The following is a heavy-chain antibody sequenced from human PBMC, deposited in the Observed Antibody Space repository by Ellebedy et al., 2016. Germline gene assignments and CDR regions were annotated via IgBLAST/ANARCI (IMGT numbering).Heavy chain of an antibody. J-gene: IGHJ4*02. V-gene: IGHV4-34*01. CDR3: ARREYFDY. Sequence: SETLSLXXAVYGGSFSGYYWSWIRQPPGKGLEWIGEINHSGSTNYNPSLKSRVTISVDTSKNQFSLKLSSVTAADTAVYYCARREYFDYWGQGTLVTVSS. CDR2: INHSGST. CDR1: GGSFSGYY.